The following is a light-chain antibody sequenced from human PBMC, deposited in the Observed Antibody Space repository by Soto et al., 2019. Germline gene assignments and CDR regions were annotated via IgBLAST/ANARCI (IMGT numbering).Light chain of an antibody. V-gene: IGKV3-20*01. CDR1: QSLSSRY. CDR3: QQCDTSRRT. Sequence: EIVLTQSPGTLSLSPGERATLSCRASQSLSSRYLAWYQQTPGQAPRLLIYGASSRATGVPDRFSGSGSGTDFSLTISTLEPEDFAVYYCQQCDTSRRTFGQGTKVDIK. CDR2: GAS. J-gene: IGKJ1*01.